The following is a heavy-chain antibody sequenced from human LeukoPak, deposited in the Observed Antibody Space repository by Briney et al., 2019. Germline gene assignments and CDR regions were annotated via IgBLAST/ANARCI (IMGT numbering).Heavy chain of an antibody. Sequence: PGGSLRLSCATSGFTFGDYAMHWVRQAPGKGLQWVAIVSYDGSNKYYADSVQGRFIMSKDNSRNTLYLQMGSLRAEDMAVYYCARVGYYDFWSGTDYWGQGTLVTVSS. D-gene: IGHD3-3*01. CDR3: ARVGYYDFWSGTDY. V-gene: IGHV3-30*14. CDR1: GFTFGDYA. CDR2: VSYDGSNK. J-gene: IGHJ4*02.